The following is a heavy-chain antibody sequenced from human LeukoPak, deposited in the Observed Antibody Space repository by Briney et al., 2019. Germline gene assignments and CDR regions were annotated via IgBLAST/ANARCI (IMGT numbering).Heavy chain of an antibody. D-gene: IGHD3-22*01. CDR1: GGSISSSSYY. V-gene: IGHV4-39*01. CDR3: ARRGYCDY. J-gene: IGHJ4*02. CDR2: IYYSGST. Sequence: SETLSLTCTVSGGSISSSSYYWGWIRQPPGKGLEWIGSIYYSGSTYYNPSLKSRVTISVDTSKNQFTLKLSSVTAADTAVYYCARRGYCDYWGQGTLVTVSS.